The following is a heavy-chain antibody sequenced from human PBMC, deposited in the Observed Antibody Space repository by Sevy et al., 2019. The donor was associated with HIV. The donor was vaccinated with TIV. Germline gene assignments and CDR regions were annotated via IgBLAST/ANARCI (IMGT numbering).Heavy chain of an antibody. D-gene: IGHD3-10*01. V-gene: IGHV3-21*01. J-gene: IGHJ4*02. CDR1: GFTFSSYS. CDR2: ISSSSSYI. CDR3: ARGGATMVRGVIMYY. Sequence: GGSLRLSCAASGFTFSSYSMNWVRQAPGKGLEWVSPISSSSSYIYYADSLKGRFTISRDNAKNSLYLQMNSLRAEDTAVYYCARGGATMVRGVIMYYWGQGTLVTVSS.